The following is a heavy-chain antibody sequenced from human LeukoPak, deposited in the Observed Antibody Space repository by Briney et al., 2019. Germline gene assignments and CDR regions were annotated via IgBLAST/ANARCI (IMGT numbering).Heavy chain of an antibody. J-gene: IGHJ4*02. D-gene: IGHD3-3*01. Sequence: GGSLRPSCAASGFTFSSYWMSWVRQAPGKGLEWVANIKQDGSEKYYVDSVKGRFTISRDNAKNSLYLQMNSLRAEDTAVYYCAREGGYYDFWSGYYYFDYWGQGTLVTVSS. CDR2: IKQDGSEK. V-gene: IGHV3-7*01. CDR1: GFTFSSYW. CDR3: AREGGYYDFWSGYYYFDY.